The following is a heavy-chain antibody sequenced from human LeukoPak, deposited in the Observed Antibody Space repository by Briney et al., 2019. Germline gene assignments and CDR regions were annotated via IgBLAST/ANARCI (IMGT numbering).Heavy chain of an antibody. CDR1: GFTFNTYG. J-gene: IGHJ6*02. V-gene: IGHV3-48*01. CDR3: AGRGSAYYYYGMDV. Sequence: GGSLRLSCAASGFTFNTYGMNWVRQAPGKGLEWVSYISSSSSTIYYADSVKGRFTISRDNAKNSLYLQMNSLRAEDTAVYYCAGRGSAYYYYGMDVWGQGTTDTVSS. CDR2: ISSSSSTI. D-gene: IGHD3-10*01.